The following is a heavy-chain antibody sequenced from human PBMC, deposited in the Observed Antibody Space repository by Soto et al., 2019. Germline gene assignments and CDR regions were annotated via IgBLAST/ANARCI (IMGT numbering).Heavy chain of an antibody. CDR1: GYTFTSYG. V-gene: IGHV1-18*01. J-gene: IGHJ3*02. CDR3: ARTYSSSWYSAFDI. CDR2: ISAYNGNT. Sequence: ASVKVSCKASGYTFTSYGISWVRQAPGQGLEWMGWISAYNGNTNYAQKLQGRVTMTTDTSTSTAYMELRSLRSDDTAVYYCARTYSSSWYSAFDIWGQGTTVTVSS. D-gene: IGHD6-13*01.